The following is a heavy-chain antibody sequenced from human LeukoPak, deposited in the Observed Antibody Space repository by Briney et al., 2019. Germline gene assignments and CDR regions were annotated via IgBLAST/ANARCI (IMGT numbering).Heavy chain of an antibody. D-gene: IGHD3-10*01. Sequence: SQTLSLTCTVSGGSISSGDYYWSWIRQPPGKGLEWIGYIYYSGSTYYNPSLKSQVTISVDTSKNQFSLKLSSVTAADTAVYFCARETRNGGFDYWGQGTLVTVSS. J-gene: IGHJ4*02. CDR2: IYYSGST. CDR1: GGSISSGDYY. V-gene: IGHV4-30-4*08. CDR3: ARETRNGGFDY.